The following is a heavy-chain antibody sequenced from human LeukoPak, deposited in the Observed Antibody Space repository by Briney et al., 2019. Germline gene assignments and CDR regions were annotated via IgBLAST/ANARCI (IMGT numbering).Heavy chain of an antibody. V-gene: IGHV1-18*01. CDR3: ARDLEDIVVVPAATCGY. CDR2: ISAYNGNT. CDR1: GYTFTSYG. Sequence: GASVKVSCKASGYTFTSYGISWVRQAPGQGLEWMGWISAYNGNTNYAQKLQGRVTMTTDTSTSTAYMELRSLRSDDTAVYYCARDLEDIVVVPAATCGYWGQGTLVTVSS. D-gene: IGHD2-2*01. J-gene: IGHJ4*02.